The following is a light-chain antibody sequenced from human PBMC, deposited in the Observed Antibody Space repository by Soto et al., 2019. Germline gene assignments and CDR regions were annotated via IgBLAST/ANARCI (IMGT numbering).Light chain of an antibody. Sequence: IVLTQSPGTLSLSPGERATLSCRASQSVTSNYLTWYQQKPGRPPRLLIYGASSRASVNPDRFSGSGSGTDFSLTISRLEPEDFAVYYCQQYGSPPITIGQGTRLEIK. CDR2: GAS. J-gene: IGKJ5*01. CDR1: QSVTSNY. CDR3: QQYGSPPIT. V-gene: IGKV3-20*01.